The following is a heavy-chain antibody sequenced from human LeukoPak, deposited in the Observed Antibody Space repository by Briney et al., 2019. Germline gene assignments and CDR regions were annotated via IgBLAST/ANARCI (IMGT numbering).Heavy chain of an antibody. CDR3: TTPYGDGYYFDY. Sequence: GGSLRLSCAASGFILSNAWMSWVRQAPGKGLEWVGRIKSKTAGGTADYAAPVEGRFTISRDDSKNTVYLQMNSLKSEDTAVHYCTTPYGDGYYFDYWGQGTLVTVSS. J-gene: IGHJ4*02. CDR1: GFILSNAW. CDR2: IKSKTAGGTA. V-gene: IGHV3-15*01. D-gene: IGHD4-17*01.